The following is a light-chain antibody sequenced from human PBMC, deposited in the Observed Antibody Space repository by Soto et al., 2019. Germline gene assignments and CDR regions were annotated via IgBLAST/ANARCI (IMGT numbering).Light chain of an antibody. CDR3: QQYSTSRPT. CDR2: GAS. J-gene: IGKJ4*01. V-gene: IGKV3-20*01. Sequence: EIVLTQSPGTLSLSPGERATLSCRASQSVTSSYLAWYQQKPGQAPRLLISGASSRATSIPDRFSGSGSGTDFTLTISRLEPEDFAVYYCQQYSTSRPTFGGGTKVEIK. CDR1: QSVTSSY.